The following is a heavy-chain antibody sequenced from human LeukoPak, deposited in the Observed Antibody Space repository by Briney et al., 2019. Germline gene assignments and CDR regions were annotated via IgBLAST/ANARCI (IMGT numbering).Heavy chain of an antibody. CDR1: GYTFTGYY. D-gene: IGHD3-10*01. CDR2: INPNSGGT. Sequence: GASVKVSCKASGYTFTGYYMHWVRQAPGQGLEWMGWINPNSGGTNYAQKFQGRVTMTRDTSISTAYMELSSLRSEDTAVYYCALLWFGEFPHCWGQGTLVTVSS. V-gene: IGHV1-2*02. J-gene: IGHJ4*02. CDR3: ALLWFGEFPHC.